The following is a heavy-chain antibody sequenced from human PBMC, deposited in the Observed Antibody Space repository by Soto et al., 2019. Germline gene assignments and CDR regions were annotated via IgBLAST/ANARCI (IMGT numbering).Heavy chain of an antibody. V-gene: IGHV3-23*01. D-gene: IGHD3-10*01. Sequence: GGSLRLSFAASGFTFSSYAMSWVRQALGKGLEWVSVISGSGGSTYYADSVKGRFTISRDNSKNTLYLQMNSLRAEDTAVYYCAKRGSGNYFDYWGQGTLVTVSS. CDR2: ISGSGGST. CDR3: AKRGSGNYFDY. J-gene: IGHJ4*02. CDR1: GFTFSSYA.